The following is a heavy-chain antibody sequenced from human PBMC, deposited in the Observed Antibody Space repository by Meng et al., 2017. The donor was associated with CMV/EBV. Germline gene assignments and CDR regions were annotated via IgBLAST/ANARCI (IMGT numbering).Heavy chain of an antibody. J-gene: IGHJ5*02. CDR1: GYTYARYG. V-gene: IGHV1-18*01. Sequence: QVQPVQSGAEVEKPGASVKVACSASGYTYARYGISRVRQAPGEGLEWMGWITAYHGNTNYATKLLGRVTMTTDTSTSLDYKELRSLRSADKYGYYCARVGGGNWFDTWGQGTLVTVSS. CDR2: ITAYHGNT. CDR3: ARVGGGNWFDT. D-gene: IGHD3-16*01.